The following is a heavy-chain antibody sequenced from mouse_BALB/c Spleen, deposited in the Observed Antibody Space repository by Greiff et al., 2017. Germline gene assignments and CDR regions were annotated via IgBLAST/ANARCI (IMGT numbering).Heavy chain of an antibody. CDR1: GFTFSSYG. CDR2: ISSGGSYT. V-gene: IGHV5-6*02. Sequence: DVMLVESGGDLVKPGGSLKLSCAASGFTFSSYGMSWVRQTPDKRLEWVATISSGGSYTYYPDSVKGRFTISRDNAKNTLYLQMSSLKSEDTAMYYCARHGTGGFDYWGQGTTLTVSS. J-gene: IGHJ2*01. D-gene: IGHD2-1*01. CDR3: ARHGTGGFDY.